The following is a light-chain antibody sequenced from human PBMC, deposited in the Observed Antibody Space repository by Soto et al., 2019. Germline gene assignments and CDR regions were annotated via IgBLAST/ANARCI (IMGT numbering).Light chain of an antibody. CDR3: MQDLQTPLN. CDR1: QSLLHSSGYNY. CDR2: LNS. V-gene: IGKV2-28*01. Sequence: DIVMTQSPLSLPVTPGEPASISCRSSQSLLHSSGYNYVDWYLQKPGQSPQLRISLNSNRASGVPDRCSGSGSCTDFTLKISRVETEDVGVYYCMQDLQTPLNFGQGTRLEMK. J-gene: IGKJ5*01.